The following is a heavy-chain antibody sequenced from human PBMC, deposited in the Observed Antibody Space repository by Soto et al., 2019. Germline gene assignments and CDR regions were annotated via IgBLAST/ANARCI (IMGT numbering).Heavy chain of an antibody. J-gene: IGHJ4*02. Sequence: EVQLLESGGGLVQPGGSLRLSCAASGFTFRSYAMSWVRQTPGKGLEWVSTISGSGGSTYYADSVKGRFTVSRDNSKNTLYLQMNSLRVEDTAVYYCAKGGILPAANRWSWGQGTPLTVSS. V-gene: IGHV3-23*01. CDR1: GFTFRSYA. CDR3: AKGGILPAANRWS. D-gene: IGHD2-15*01. CDR2: ISGSGGST.